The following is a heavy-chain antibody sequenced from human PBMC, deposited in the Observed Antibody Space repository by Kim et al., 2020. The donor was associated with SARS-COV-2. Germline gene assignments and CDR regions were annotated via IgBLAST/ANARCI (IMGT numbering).Heavy chain of an antibody. Sequence: SVKGRFTISRDNSKNSLYLQMNSLRTEDTALYYCAKDIRVVAAGDYGMDVWGQGTTVTVSS. V-gene: IGHV3-43*01. D-gene: IGHD2-15*01. CDR3: AKDIRVVAAGDYGMDV. J-gene: IGHJ6*02.